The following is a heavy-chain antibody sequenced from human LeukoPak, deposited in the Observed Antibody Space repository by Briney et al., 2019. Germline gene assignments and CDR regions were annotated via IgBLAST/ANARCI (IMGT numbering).Heavy chain of an antibody. CDR3: ARDGDRSGWYWESWFDP. CDR1: GGTFSSYA. Sequence: SVKVSCKASGGTFSSYAISWVRQAPGQGLEWMGGIIPIFGTANYAQKFQGRVTITADKSTSTAYMELSSLRSEDTAVYYCARDGDRSGWYWESWFDPWGQGTLVTVSS. D-gene: IGHD6-19*01. V-gene: IGHV1-69*06. CDR2: IIPIFGTA. J-gene: IGHJ5*02.